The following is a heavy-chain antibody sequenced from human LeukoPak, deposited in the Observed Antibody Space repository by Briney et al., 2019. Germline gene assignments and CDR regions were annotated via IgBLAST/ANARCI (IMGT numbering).Heavy chain of an antibody. CDR1: GGTFSNYA. D-gene: IGHD2-15*01. CDR3: ARGMVVVVVAATHYYMDV. J-gene: IGHJ6*03. CDR2: IIPIFGTA. V-gene: IGHV1-69*01. Sequence: GSSVKVSCKASGGTFSNYAISWVRQAPGQGLEWMGGIIPIFGTANYAQKFQGRVTITADESTSTAYMELSSLRSEDTAVYYCARGMVVVVVAATHYYMDVWGKGTTVTVSS.